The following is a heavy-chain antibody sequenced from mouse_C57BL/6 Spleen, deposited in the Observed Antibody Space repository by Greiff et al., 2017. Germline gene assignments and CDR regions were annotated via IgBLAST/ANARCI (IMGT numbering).Heavy chain of an antibody. D-gene: IGHD3-2*02. V-gene: IGHV2-5*01. Sequence: VQLQESGPGLVQPSQSLSITCTVSGFSLTSYGVHWVRQSPGKGLEWLGVIWRGGSTDYNAAFMSRLSITKDNSKSQVCFKMNSLQADDTAIYYCAKTAQADSFYAMDYWGQGTSVTVSS. CDR1: GFSLTSYG. J-gene: IGHJ4*01. CDR3: AKTAQADSFYAMDY. CDR2: IWRGGST.